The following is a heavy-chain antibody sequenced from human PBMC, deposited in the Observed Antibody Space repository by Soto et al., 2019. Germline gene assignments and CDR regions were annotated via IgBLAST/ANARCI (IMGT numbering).Heavy chain of an antibody. J-gene: IGHJ4*02. V-gene: IGHV3-74*01. CDR3: TRGPRPISTGTGAY. CDR2: IYNDGTYS. D-gene: IGHD3-10*01. CDR1: GFIFKMYW. Sequence: EVQLVESGGGLVPPGGSVRLSCAASGFIFKMYWMHWVRQSPGKGLVWISRIYNDGTYSDYADSVRGRFTISRDNVNDPLYLQMNNLRAEDSGLYYCTRGPRPISTGTGAYWGQGTQVTFSS.